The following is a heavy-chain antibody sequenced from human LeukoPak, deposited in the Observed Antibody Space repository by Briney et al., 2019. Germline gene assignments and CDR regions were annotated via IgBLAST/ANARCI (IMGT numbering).Heavy chain of an antibody. J-gene: IGHJ4*02. CDR1: GFTFSSYE. CDR3: ARSLAAAGTGINY. CDR2: ISSSGSTI. Sequence: GGSLRLSCAASGFTFSSYEMNWVRQAPGKGLEWVSYISSSGSTIYYADSVKGRFTISRDNAKNSLYLQMNSLRAEDTAVYYCARSLAAAGTGINYWGQGTLVTVSS. D-gene: IGHD6-13*01. V-gene: IGHV3-48*03.